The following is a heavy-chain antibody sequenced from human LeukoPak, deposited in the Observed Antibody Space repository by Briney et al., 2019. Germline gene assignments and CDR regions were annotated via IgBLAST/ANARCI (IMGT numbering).Heavy chain of an antibody. D-gene: IGHD3-22*01. J-gene: IGHJ4*02. Sequence: GGSLRLSCAASGFTFSGSAMHWVRQASGKGLEWVGRIRSKANSYATAYAASVKGRFTISRDDSKNTAYLQMNSLRAEDTAVYYCARELVGSYDSSGYFDYWGQGTLVTVSS. CDR1: GFTFSGSA. CDR3: ARELVGSYDSSGYFDY. V-gene: IGHV3-73*01. CDR2: IRSKANSYAT.